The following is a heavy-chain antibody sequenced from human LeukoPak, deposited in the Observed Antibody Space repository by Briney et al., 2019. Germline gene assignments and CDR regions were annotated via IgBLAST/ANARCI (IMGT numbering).Heavy chain of an antibody. CDR3: ARGGPCGDLDY. CDR1: GYTFTSYY. D-gene: IGHD4-17*01. J-gene: IGHJ4*02. V-gene: IGHV7-4-1*02. CDR2: INTNTGNP. Sequence: GASVKVSCKASGYTFTSYYMHWVRQAPGQGLEWMGWINTNTGNPTYAQGFTGRFVFSLDTSVSTAYLQISSLKAEDTAVYYCARGGPCGDLDYWGQGTLVTVSS.